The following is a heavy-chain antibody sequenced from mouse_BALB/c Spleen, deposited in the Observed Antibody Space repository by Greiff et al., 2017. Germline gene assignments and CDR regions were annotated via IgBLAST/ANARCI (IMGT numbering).Heavy chain of an antibody. J-gene: IGHJ4*01. CDR3: ARDNWDDYAMDY. CDR2: IRNKANGYTT. Sequence: DVKLVESGGGLVQPGGSLRLSCATSGFTFTDYYMSWVRQPPGKALEWLGFIRNKANGYTTEYSASVKGRFTISRDNSQSILYLQMNTLRAEDSATYYCARDNWDDYAMDYWGQGTSVTVSS. CDR1: GFTFTDYY. D-gene: IGHD4-1*02. V-gene: IGHV7-3*02.